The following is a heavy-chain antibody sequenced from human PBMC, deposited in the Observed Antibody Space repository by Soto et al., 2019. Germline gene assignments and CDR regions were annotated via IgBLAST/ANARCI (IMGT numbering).Heavy chain of an antibody. J-gene: IGHJ5*02. CDR1: GYSFTAYH. D-gene: IGHD6-19*01. CDR2: INPNTGGT. V-gene: IGHV1-2*02. Sequence: ASVKVSCKASGYSFTAYHLLRVRQAPGQGLEWMGWINPNTGGTNFAQKFRGRVTMTRGTSFNTASMELSRLTSDDTAVYYCARDSGPDMHSSGPRWFDPWGQGTRVIVSS. CDR3: ARDSGPDMHSSGPRWFDP.